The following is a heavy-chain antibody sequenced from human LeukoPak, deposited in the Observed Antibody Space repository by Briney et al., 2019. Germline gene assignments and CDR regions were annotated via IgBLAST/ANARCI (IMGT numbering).Heavy chain of an antibody. CDR1: GGSISSYY. Sequence: SETLSLTCTVSGGSISSYYWSWIRQPPGKGLEWIGYIYYSGSTNYNPSLKSRVTISVDTSKNQFSLKLSSVTAADTAMYYCARVWRGYYYMDVWGKGTTVTVSS. V-gene: IGHV4-59*01. CDR2: IYYSGST. CDR3: ARVWRGYYYMDV. J-gene: IGHJ6*03.